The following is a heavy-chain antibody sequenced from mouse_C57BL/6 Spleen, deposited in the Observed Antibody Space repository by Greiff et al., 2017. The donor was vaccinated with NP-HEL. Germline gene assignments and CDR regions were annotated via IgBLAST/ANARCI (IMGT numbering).Heavy chain of an antibody. CDR1: GFNIKDDY. J-gene: IGHJ3*01. D-gene: IGHD2-4*01. CDR2: IDPENGDT. V-gene: IGHV14-4*01. CDR3: TTRDYDKFAY. Sequence: EVQLQQSGAELVRPGASVKLSCTASGFNIKDDYMHWVKQRPEQGLEWIGWIDPENGDTEYASKFQGKATITADTSSNTAYLQLSSLTSEDTAVYYCTTRDYDKFAYWGQGTLVTVSA.